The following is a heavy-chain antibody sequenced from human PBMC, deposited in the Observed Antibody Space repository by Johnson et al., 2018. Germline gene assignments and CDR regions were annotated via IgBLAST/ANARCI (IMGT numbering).Heavy chain of an antibody. J-gene: IGHJ3*02. D-gene: IGHD5-24*01. V-gene: IGHV4-61*02. CDR2: IYTGGGT. CDR3: ARDGMAEAFDI. CDR1: GGSISSDTYY. Sequence: QVQLQESGPGLVKPSQTLSLTCTVSGGSISSDTYYWSWIRQPAGKGLEWIGRIYTGGGTNYNPSLKSRVTVSVDTSQNQFSLKLSSVTAPDTAVYYWARDGMAEAFDIWGQGTMVTVSS.